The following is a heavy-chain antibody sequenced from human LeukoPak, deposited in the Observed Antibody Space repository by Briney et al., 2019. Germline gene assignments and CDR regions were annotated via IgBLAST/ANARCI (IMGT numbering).Heavy chain of an antibody. CDR3: ARDVRKQGLWS. D-gene: IGHD3-10*01. CDR2: IYSGDRT. V-gene: IGHV3-66*01. CDR1: GFTVSTNY. Sequence: GGSLRLSRAASGFTVSTNYMSWVRQAPGKGLEWVSIIYSGDRTDYADSLKGRFTISRDTSKNTLYLQMSSLRAEDPAVYYCARDVRKQGLWSWGQGSLVTVSS. J-gene: IGHJ4*02.